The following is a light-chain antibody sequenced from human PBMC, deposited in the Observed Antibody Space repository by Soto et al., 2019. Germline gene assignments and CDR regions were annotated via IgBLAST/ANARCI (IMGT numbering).Light chain of an antibody. CDR1: QSVSSRY. CDR3: QEYGSSRT. V-gene: IGKV3-20*01. J-gene: IGKJ1*01. Sequence: EIVLTQSPGTLSLSPGERATLSCRASQSVSSRYLGWYQQKPGQAPRLLIYAASSRATGIPDRFSGSGSGTDFTLPISRLEPEDFAVYYCQEYGSSRTFGQGTKGEIQ. CDR2: AAS.